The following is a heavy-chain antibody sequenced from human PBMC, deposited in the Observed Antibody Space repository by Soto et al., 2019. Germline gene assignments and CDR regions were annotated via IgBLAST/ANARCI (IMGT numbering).Heavy chain of an antibody. CDR2: IYYSGST. CDR3: ATRALYYDFWSGYYDY. V-gene: IGHV4-31*03. J-gene: IGHJ4*02. Sequence: QVQLQESGPGLVKPSQTLSLTCTVSGGSISSGGYYWSWIRQHPGKGLEWIGYIYYSGSTYYNPSLKSRVTISVDTSKNQFSRKLSSVTTADTAVYYCATRALYYDFWSGYYDYWGQGTLVTVSS. D-gene: IGHD3-3*01. CDR1: GGSISSGGYY.